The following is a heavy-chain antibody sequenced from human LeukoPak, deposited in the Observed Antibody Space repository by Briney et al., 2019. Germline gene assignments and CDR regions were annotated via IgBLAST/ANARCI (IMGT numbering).Heavy chain of an antibody. Sequence: GGSLRLSCAASGFTFSSYAMSWVRQAPGKGLEWVSAISGSGGSTYYADSVKGRFTISRDNSKNTLYLQMNSLRAEDTAVYYCAKDRNYDILTGYYDEYFQHWGQGTLVTVSS. CDR3: AKDRNYDILTGYYDEYFQH. D-gene: IGHD3-9*01. CDR2: ISGSGGST. CDR1: GFTFSSYA. J-gene: IGHJ1*01. V-gene: IGHV3-23*01.